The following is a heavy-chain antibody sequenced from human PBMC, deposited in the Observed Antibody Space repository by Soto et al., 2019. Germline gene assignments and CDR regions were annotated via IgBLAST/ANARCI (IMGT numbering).Heavy chain of an antibody. V-gene: IGHV3-30*03. CDR2: ISYDGSNK. CDR3: ARDTYNDDSSGQVNYYYGMDV. Sequence: GGSLRLSCAASGFTFSSYGMHWVRQAPGKGLEWVAVISYDGSNKYYADSVKGRFTIARDNSKNTLYLQMNSLRAEDTAVYYCARDTYNDDSSGQVNYYYGMDVWGQGTTVTVSS. CDR1: GFTFSSYG. J-gene: IGHJ6*02. D-gene: IGHD3-22*01.